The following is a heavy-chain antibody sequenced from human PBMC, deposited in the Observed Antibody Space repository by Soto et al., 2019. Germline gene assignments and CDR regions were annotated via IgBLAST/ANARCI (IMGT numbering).Heavy chain of an antibody. Sequence: SVKVSCKASGGTFSSYAISWVRQAPGQGLEWMGGIIPIFGTANYAQKFQGRVTITADESTSTAHMELSSLRSEDTAVYYCARAPGIAVAGSWFDPWGQGTLVTVSS. J-gene: IGHJ5*02. D-gene: IGHD6-19*01. CDR2: IIPIFGTA. V-gene: IGHV1-69*13. CDR1: GGTFSSYA. CDR3: ARAPGIAVAGSWFDP.